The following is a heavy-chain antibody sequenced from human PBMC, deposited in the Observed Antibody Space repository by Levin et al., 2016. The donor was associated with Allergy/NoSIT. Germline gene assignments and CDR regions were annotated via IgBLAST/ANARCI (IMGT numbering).Heavy chain of an antibody. D-gene: IGHD4-17*01. Sequence: WIRQPPGKGLEWVAVISSDGSNKYYADSVKGRFTISRDNSKNTLYLQMNSLRAEDTAIYYCARDRWGYGDYEYYFDYWGQGTLVTVSS. CDR2: ISSDGSNK. CDR3: ARDRWGYGDYEYYFDY. V-gene: IGHV3-30-3*01. J-gene: IGHJ4*02.